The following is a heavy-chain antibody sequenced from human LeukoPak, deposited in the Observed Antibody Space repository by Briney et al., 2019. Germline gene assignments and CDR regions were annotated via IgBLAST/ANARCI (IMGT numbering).Heavy chain of an antibody. Sequence: SETLSLTCTVSGGSISSGDYYWSWIRQPPGKGLEWIGYIYYSGSTYYNPSLKSRVTISVDASKNQFSLKLSSVTAADMAVYYCARELMGYYYYMDVWGKGTTVTVSS. D-gene: IGHD2-8*01. V-gene: IGHV4-30-4*08. CDR2: IYYSGST. CDR3: ARELMGYYYYMDV. CDR1: GGSISSGDYY. J-gene: IGHJ6*03.